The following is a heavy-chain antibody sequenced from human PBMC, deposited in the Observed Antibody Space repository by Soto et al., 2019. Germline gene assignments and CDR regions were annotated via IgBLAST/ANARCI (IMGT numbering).Heavy chain of an antibody. V-gene: IGHV4-59*01. CDR1: GGYISPYY. D-gene: IGHD4-17*01. CDR2: IFYSGNT. J-gene: IGHJ4*02. CDR3: ARDSGYGDPFDY. Sequence: SETLSLTCTVSGGYISPYYWSWIRQPPGKGLEWIGYIFYSGNTNYNPSLRSRVTISVDTSKNQFSLKLSSVTAADAAVYYCARDSGYGDPFDYWGQGTLVTVSS.